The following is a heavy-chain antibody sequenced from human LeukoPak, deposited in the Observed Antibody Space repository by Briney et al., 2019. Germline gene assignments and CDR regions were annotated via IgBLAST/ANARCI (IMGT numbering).Heavy chain of an antibody. Sequence: ASVKVSCKASGYTFTSYGISWVRQAPGQGLEWMGWINPNSGGTNYAQKFQGRVTMTRDTSISTAYMELSRLRSDDTAVYYCASEYYDFWSGYRRIDYWGQGTLVTVSS. D-gene: IGHD3-3*01. V-gene: IGHV1-2*02. CDR2: INPNSGGT. CDR1: GYTFTSYG. CDR3: ASEYYDFWSGYRRIDY. J-gene: IGHJ4*02.